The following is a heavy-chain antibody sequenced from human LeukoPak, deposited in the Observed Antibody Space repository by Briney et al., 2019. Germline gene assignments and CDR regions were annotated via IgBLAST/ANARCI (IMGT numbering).Heavy chain of an antibody. V-gene: IGHV4-59*01. J-gene: IGHJ4*02. Sequence: SETLSLTCTVSGGSISSYYWSWIRQPPGKGPEWIGYIYYSGSTNYNPSLKSRVTISVDTSKNQFSLKLSSVTAADTAVYYCARKGPDETLDYWGQGTLVTVSS. CDR1: GGSISSYY. CDR3: ARKGPDETLDY. D-gene: IGHD1-14*01. CDR2: IYYSGST.